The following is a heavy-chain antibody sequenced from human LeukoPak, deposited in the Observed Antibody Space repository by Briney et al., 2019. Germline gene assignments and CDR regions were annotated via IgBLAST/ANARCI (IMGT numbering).Heavy chain of an antibody. V-gene: IGHV4-34*01. D-gene: IGHD3-10*01. Sequence: PSETLSLTCAVYGGSFSGYYWSWIRQPPGKGLEWIGEINHSGSTNYNPSLKSRVTMSVDTSKNQFSLKLSSVTAADTAVYYCARDRLVRGSYYYYYGMDVWGQGTTVTVSS. CDR3: ARDRLVRGSYYYYYGMDV. J-gene: IGHJ6*02. CDR1: GGSFSGYY. CDR2: INHSGST.